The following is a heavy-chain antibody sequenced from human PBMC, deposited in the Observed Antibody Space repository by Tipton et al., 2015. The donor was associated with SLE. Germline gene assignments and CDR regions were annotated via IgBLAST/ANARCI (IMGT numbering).Heavy chain of an antibody. CDR1: GGSISSHY. V-gene: IGHV4-59*11. D-gene: IGHD3-22*01. J-gene: IGHJ4*02. Sequence: TLSLTCTVSGGSISSHYWSWIRQPPGKGLEWIGYIYYSGSTNYNPSLKSRVTISVDTSKNQFSLKLSSVTAADTAVYYCARFSRYDTSGYYKYYFDYWGQGTLVTVSS. CDR2: IYYSGST. CDR3: ARFSRYDTSGYYKYYFDY.